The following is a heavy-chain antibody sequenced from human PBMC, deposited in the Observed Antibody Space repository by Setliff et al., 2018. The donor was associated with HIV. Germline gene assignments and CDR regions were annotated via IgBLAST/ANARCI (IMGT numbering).Heavy chain of an antibody. V-gene: IGHV4-59*01. CDR1: GGSISSYY. CDR3: ARGSSWQYYYYYYMDV. CDR2: IYYSGST. Sequence: SETLSLTCTVSGGSISSYYCSWIRQPPGKGLEWIGYIYYSGSTNYNPSLKSRVTISVDTSKNQFSLKLSSVTAADTAVYYCARGSSWQYYYYYYMDVWGKGTTVTVSS. D-gene: IGHD6-13*01. J-gene: IGHJ6*03.